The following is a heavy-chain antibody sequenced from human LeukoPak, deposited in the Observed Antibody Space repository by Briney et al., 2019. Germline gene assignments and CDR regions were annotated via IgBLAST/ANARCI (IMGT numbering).Heavy chain of an antibody. Sequence: SETLSLTCTVSGGSISSYYWSWIRQPAGKGLEWIGRIYTSGSTNYNPSLTSRVTMSVDTSKNQFSLKLSSVTAADTAVYYCARGPAPTYSSSWYLFDYWGQGTLVTVSS. D-gene: IGHD6-13*01. CDR1: GGSISSYY. J-gene: IGHJ4*02. CDR2: IYTSGST. CDR3: ARGPAPTYSSSWYLFDY. V-gene: IGHV4-4*07.